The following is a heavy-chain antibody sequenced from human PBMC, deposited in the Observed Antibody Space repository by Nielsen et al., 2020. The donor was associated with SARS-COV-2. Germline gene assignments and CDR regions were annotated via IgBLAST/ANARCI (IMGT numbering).Heavy chain of an antibody. CDR2: LYSDGST. CDR1: GFTFSSYA. Sequence: GESLKISCAASGFTFSSYAMCWVRQAPGKGLEWVSVLYSDGSTYYADSVKGRFTISRDTSKNTLYLQMNSLRAEDTAVYYCARVGGGYVLDYWGQGTLVTVSS. D-gene: IGHD5-12*01. V-gene: IGHV3-23*03. CDR3: ARVGGGYVLDY. J-gene: IGHJ4*02.